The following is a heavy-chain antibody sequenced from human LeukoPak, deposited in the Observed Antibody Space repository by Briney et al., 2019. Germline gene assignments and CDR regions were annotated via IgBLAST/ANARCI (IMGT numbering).Heavy chain of an antibody. CDR1: GFTFSNAW. D-gene: IGHD5-24*01. CDR3: TTDVEMATNDY. Sequence: GGSLRLPCAASGFTFSNAWMSWVRQAPGKGLEWVGRIKSKTDGGTTDYAAPVKGRFTISRDDSKNTLYLQMNSLKTEDTAVYYCTTDVEMATNDYWGQGTLVTVSS. V-gene: IGHV3-15*01. J-gene: IGHJ4*02. CDR2: IKSKTDGGTT.